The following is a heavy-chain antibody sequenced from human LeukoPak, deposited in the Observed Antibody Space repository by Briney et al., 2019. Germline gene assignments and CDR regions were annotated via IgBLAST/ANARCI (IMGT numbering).Heavy chain of an antibody. Sequence: SVKVSCKASGFTFTSTAVQWVRQAHGQRLEWIGWILVGSGNTNYAQMFQERVTLTWDVSTSTAYMVLSSLRSEDTAIYYCASDPPYTSSSAWWGQGTLVTVSS. CDR3: ASDPPYTSSSAW. CDR1: GFTFTSTA. V-gene: IGHV1-58*01. D-gene: IGHD2-2*01. J-gene: IGHJ4*02. CDR2: ILVGSGNT.